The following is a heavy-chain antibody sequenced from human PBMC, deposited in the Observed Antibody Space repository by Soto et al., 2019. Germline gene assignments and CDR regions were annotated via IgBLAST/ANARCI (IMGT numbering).Heavy chain of an antibody. CDR3: ARDWDSSGYFWFDP. CDR1: GFTFSNYW. D-gene: IGHD3-22*01. J-gene: IGHJ5*02. CDR2: INDQGGSP. Sequence: PGGSLRLSCAASGFTFSNYWMHWVRQAPGKGLVWISRINDQGGSPTYADSVKGRFTISRDNAKNSLYLQMNNLRVEDTAVYYCARDWDSSGYFWFDPWGQGTLVTAPQ. V-gene: IGHV3-74*01.